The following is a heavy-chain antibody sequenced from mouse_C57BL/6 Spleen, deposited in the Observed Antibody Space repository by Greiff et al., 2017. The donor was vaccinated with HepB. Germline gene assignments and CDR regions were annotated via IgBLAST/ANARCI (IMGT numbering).Heavy chain of an antibody. V-gene: IGHV1-22*01. CDR3: ARGYGSSYDWYFDV. D-gene: IGHD1-1*01. J-gene: IGHJ1*03. CDR1: GYTFTDYN. Sequence: EVQVVESGPELVKPGASVKMSCKASGYTFTDYNMHWVKQSHGKSLEWIGYINPNNGGTSYNQKFKGKATLTVNKSSSTAYMELRSLTSEDSAVYYCARGYGSSYDWYFDVWGTGTTVTVSS. CDR2: INPNNGGT.